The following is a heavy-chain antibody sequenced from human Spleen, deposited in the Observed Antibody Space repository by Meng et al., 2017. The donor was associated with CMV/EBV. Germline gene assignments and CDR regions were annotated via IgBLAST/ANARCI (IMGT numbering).Heavy chain of an antibody. CDR3: ARIRITMVRGVPDIYGMDV. V-gene: IGHV3-53*01. D-gene: IGHD3-10*01. Sequence: GALRLSCAASGFTVSSNYMSWVRQAPGKGLEWVSVIYSGGSTYYADSVKGRFTISRDNSKNTLYLQMNSLRAEDTAVYYCARIRITMVRGVPDIYGMDVWGQGTTVTVSS. CDR1: GFTVSSNY. J-gene: IGHJ6*02. CDR2: IYSGGST.